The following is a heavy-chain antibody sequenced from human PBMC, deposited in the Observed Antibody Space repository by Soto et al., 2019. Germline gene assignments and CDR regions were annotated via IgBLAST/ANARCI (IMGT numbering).Heavy chain of an antibody. V-gene: IGHV1-69*13. CDR2: IIPIFGTA. CDR3: AAGLVPKEAYYYYGMDV. Sequence: SVKVSCKASGVTFSSYAISWVRQAPGQGLEWMGGIIPIFGTANYAQKFQGRVTITADESTSTAYMELSSLRSEDTAVYYCAAGLVPKEAYYYYGMDVWGQGTTVTVSS. D-gene: IGHD6-6*01. J-gene: IGHJ6*02. CDR1: GVTFSSYA.